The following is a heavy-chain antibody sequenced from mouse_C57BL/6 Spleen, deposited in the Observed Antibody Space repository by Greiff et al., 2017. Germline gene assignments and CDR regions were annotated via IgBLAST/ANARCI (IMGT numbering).Heavy chain of an antibody. Sequence: VQLQQPGAELVRPGSSVKLSCKASGYTFTSYWMHWVKQRPIQGLEWIGNIDPSDSETNYNQKFKDKATLTVDKSSSTAYMQLSSLTSEDSAVYYCARGSGSSYGWYFDVWGTGTTGTVSS. J-gene: IGHJ1*03. CDR1: GYTFTSYW. V-gene: IGHV1-52*01. CDR2: IDPSDSET. D-gene: IGHD1-1*01. CDR3: ARGSGSSYGWYFDV.